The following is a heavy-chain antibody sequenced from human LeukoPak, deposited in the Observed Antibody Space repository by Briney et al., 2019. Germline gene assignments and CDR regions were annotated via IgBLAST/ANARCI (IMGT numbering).Heavy chain of an antibody. D-gene: IGHD4-17*01. CDR2: IKQDGSEK. CDR1: GFTFSSYW. V-gene: IGHV3-7*01. Sequence: GGSLRLSCAASGFTFSSYWMSWVRQAPGKGLEWVANIKQDGSEKYYVDSVKGRFTISRDNAKNSLYLQMNSLSAEDTAVYYCARDLGSYGDYFDYWGQGTLVTVSS. J-gene: IGHJ4*02. CDR3: ARDLGSYGDYFDY.